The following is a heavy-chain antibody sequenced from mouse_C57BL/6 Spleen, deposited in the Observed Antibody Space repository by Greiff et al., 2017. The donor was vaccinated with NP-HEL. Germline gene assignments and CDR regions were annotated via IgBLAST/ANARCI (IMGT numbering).Heavy chain of an antibody. D-gene: IGHD2-5*01. V-gene: IGHV5-4*01. J-gene: IGHJ2*01. CDR2: ISDGGSYT. CDR3: ARVYSNYYFDY. CDR1: GFTFSSYA. Sequence: EVQRVESGGGLVKPGGSLKLSCAASGFTFSSYAMSWVRQTPEKRLEWVATISDGGSYTYYPDNVKGRFTISRDNAKNNLYLQMSHLKSEDTAMYYCARVYSNYYFDYWGQGTTLTVSS.